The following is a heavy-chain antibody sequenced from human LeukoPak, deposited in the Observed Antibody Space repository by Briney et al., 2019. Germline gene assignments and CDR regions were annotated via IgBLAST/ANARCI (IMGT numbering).Heavy chain of an antibody. D-gene: IGHD2-15*01. V-gene: IGHV4-4*09. CDR2: IYTSGST. CDR3: SRGGNRYFDY. J-gene: IGHJ4*02. CDR1: GGSISSYY. Sequence: SETLSLTCTVSGGSISSYYWSWIRQPPGKGLEWIGYIYTSGSTNYNPSLKSRVTISVDTSKNQFSLKLSSVTAADTAVYYCSRGGNRYFDYWGQGTLVTVSS.